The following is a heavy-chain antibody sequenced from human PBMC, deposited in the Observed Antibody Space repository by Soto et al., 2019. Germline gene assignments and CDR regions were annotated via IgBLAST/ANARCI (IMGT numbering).Heavy chain of an antibody. J-gene: IGHJ3*02. V-gene: IGHV1-18*01. CDR1: GYTFTSYG. CDR3: GDVGDDHWTGGYDAFDI. D-gene: IGHD6-25*01. Sequence: ASVKVSCKASGYTFTSYGISWVRQAPGQGLEWMGWISAYNGNTNYAQKLQGRVTMTTDTSTSTAYMELRSLRSDDTAVYYCGDVGDDHWTGGYDAFDIWGQGTMVTVSS. CDR2: ISAYNGNT.